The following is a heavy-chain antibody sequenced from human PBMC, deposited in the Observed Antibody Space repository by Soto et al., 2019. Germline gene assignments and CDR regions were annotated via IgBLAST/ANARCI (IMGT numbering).Heavy chain of an antibody. CDR3: ARSMSSGSYFDY. V-gene: IGHV3-74*01. Sequence: PGGSLKLSCSASGFIFSRYWMHWVRQVAGKGLLWVVRVYSDGSSTSYAESVKGRFTIAKDNDKNTLYLQMISLRDEDMDVYYCARSMSSGSYFDYWGQGTLVTVSS. CDR2: VYSDGSST. J-gene: IGHJ4*02. D-gene: IGHD1-26*01. CDR1: GFIFSRYW.